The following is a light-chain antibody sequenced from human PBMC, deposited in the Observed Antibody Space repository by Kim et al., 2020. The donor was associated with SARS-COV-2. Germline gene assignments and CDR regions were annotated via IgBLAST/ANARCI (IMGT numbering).Light chain of an antibody. CDR3: QQYDNIPFT. J-gene: IGKJ3*01. V-gene: IGKV1-33*01. CDR2: DAS. Sequence: DIRMTQSPSSLSASVGDRVTITCQASQDISNYLNWYQQKPGKAPKLLIYDASSLQTGVTSRFSGSGSGTDFTFTISSLQPEDIATYYCQQYDNIPFTFGPGTKVDIK. CDR1: QDISNY.